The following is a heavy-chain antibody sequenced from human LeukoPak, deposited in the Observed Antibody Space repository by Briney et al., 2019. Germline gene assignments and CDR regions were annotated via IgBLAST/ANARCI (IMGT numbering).Heavy chain of an antibody. CDR3: ARDVYCSSTSCYMGYFDY. Sequence: ASVKVSCXASGYTFTGYYMHWVRQAPGQGLEWMGWINPNSGGTNYAQKFQARVTMTRDTSISTAYMELSRLRSDDTAVYYCARDVYCSSTSCYMGYFDYWGQRTLVTVSS. CDR2: INPNSGGT. D-gene: IGHD2-2*02. V-gene: IGHV1-2*02. J-gene: IGHJ4*02. CDR1: GYTFTGYY.